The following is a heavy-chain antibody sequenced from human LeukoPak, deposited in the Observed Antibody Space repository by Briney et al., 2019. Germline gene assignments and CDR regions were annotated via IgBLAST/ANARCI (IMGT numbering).Heavy chain of an antibody. CDR1: GYSISSGYY. J-gene: IGHJ4*02. CDR2: IYHSGST. CDR3: ARAGSYSGSYYFDY. D-gene: IGHD1-26*01. Sequence: YPSETLSLTCTVSGYSISSGYYWGWIRQPPGKGLEWIGSIYHSGSTYYNPSLKSRVTISVDTSKHQFSLKLSSVTAADTAVYYCARAGSYSGSYYFDYWGQGTLVTVSS. V-gene: IGHV4-38-2*02.